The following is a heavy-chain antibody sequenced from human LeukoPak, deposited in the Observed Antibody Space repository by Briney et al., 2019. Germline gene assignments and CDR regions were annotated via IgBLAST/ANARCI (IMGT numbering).Heavy chain of an antibody. CDR3: ANLVVAAGFDY. D-gene: IGHD2-15*01. V-gene: IGHV3-21*01. CDR2: ISSSSSYI. CDR1: GFTFSSYS. Sequence: GGYLRLSCAASGFTFSSYSMNWVRQAPGKGLEWVSSISSSSSYIYYADSVKGRFTISRDNAKNSLYLQMNSLRAEDTAVYYCANLVVAAGFDYWGQGTLVTVSS. J-gene: IGHJ4*02.